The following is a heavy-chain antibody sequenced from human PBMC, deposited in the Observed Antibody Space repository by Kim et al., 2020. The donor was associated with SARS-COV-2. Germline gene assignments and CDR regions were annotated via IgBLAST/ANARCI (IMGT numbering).Heavy chain of an antibody. Sequence: ASVKVSCKASGYTFTGYYMHWVRQAPGQGLEWMGWINPNSGGTNYAQKFQGWVTMTRDTSISTAYMELSRLRSDDTAVYYCAREPANTAIRDYYYGMDVWGQGTTVTVSS. CDR1: GYTFTGYY. J-gene: IGHJ6*02. CDR2: INPNSGGT. V-gene: IGHV1-2*04. D-gene: IGHD5-18*01. CDR3: AREPANTAIRDYYYGMDV.